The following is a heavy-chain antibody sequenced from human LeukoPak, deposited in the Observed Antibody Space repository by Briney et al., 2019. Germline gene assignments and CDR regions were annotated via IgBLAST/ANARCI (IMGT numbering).Heavy chain of an antibody. V-gene: IGHV1-18*01. Sequence: ASVKVSCKSSGFTFSKYGISWMRQAPGQGLEWVGWSSGYSGKTNYAHKFQGRVTMTTDTSTSTAYIELGGLRSDDTAVYYCARDRSSSAREDWGQGTLVTVSS. D-gene: IGHD6-6*01. CDR1: GFTFSKYG. CDR2: SSGYSGKT. J-gene: IGHJ4*02. CDR3: ARDRSSSARED.